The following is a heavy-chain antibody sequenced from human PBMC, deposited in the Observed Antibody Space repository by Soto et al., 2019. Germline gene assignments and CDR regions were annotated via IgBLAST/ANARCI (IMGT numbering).Heavy chain of an antibody. CDR1: GGSISSYY. CDR2: IYYSGST. CDR3: ARGSQQQLVIGSFGFDP. J-gene: IGHJ5*02. D-gene: IGHD6-13*01. V-gene: IGHV4-59*01. Sequence: QVQLQESGPGLVKPSETLSLTCTVSGGSISSYYWSWIRQPPGKGLEWIGYIYYSGSTNYNPSLKSRVTISVDTSKNQCALKLSSVTAADTAVYYCARGSQQQLVIGSFGFDPWGQGTLVTVSS.